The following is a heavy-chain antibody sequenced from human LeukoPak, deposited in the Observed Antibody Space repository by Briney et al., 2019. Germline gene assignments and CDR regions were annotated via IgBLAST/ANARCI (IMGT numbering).Heavy chain of an antibody. V-gene: IGHV4-34*01. CDR2: INHSGST. CDR1: GGSFSGYY. CDR3: ARLLRGGRDTPMVTMIVVRAKSGAFDI. Sequence: SETLSLTCAVYGGSFSGYYWSWIRQPPGKGLEWIGEINHSGSTNYNPSLKSRVTISVDTSKNQFSLKLSSVTAADTAVCYCARLLRGGRDTPMVTMIVVRAKSGAFDIWGQGTMVTVSS. D-gene: IGHD3-22*01. J-gene: IGHJ3*02.